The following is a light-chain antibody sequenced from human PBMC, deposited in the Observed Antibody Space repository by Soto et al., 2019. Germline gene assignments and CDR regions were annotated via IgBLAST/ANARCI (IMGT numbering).Light chain of an antibody. CDR3: SSYTIRNSWV. V-gene: IGLV2-14*01. CDR1: SSDVGGYNR. Sequence: QSALTQPASVTGSPGQSITISCTGTSSDVGGYNRVSWYQQYPGTAPQLMNSEVTNRPSGVSYRFSASKSGNTASLTISGLQPEDEADYYCSSYTIRNSWVFGGGTKLTVL. CDR2: EVT. J-gene: IGLJ3*02.